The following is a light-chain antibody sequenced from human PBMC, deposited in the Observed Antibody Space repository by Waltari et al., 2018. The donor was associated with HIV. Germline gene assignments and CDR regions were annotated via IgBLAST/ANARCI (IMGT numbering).Light chain of an antibody. CDR3: QQCSDWPLS. CDR2: DAS. CDR1: QSVTNY. V-gene: IGKV3-11*01. J-gene: IGKJ4*01. Sequence: EIVLIQSPAILSLSPGERATLSCRASQSVTNYLAWYQQKPGQAPRPLIYDASIRATGIPDRFSGSGSGTDFNLTISSLGPEDFAVYYCQQCSDWPLSFGGGSRVEIK.